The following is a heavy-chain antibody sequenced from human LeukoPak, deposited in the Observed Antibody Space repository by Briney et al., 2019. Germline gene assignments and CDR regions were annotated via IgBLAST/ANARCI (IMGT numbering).Heavy chain of an antibody. J-gene: IGHJ6*03. CDR3: ARLTTVPTRGYYYYYMDV. D-gene: IGHD4-17*01. CDR2: IYYSGST. Sequence: SETLSLTCTVSGGSTSSYYWSWIRQPPGKGLEWIGYIYYSGSTNYNPSLKSRVTISVDTSKNQFSLKLSSVTAADTAVYYCARLTTVPTRGYYYYYMDVWGKGTTVPVSS. CDR1: GGSTSSYY. V-gene: IGHV4-59*01.